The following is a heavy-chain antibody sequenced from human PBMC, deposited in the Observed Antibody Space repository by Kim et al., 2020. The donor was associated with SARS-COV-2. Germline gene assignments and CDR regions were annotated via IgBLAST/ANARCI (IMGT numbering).Heavy chain of an antibody. CDR3: ATYGASSFDAFDI. D-gene: IGHD6-6*01. Sequence: GYADSVKGRFTISRDNAKNSLYLQMNSLRAEDTALYYCATYGASSFDAFDIWGQGTMVTVSS. J-gene: IGHJ3*02. V-gene: IGHV3-9*01.